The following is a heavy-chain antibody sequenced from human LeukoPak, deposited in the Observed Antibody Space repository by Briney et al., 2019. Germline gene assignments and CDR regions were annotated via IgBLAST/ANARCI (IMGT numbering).Heavy chain of an antibody. CDR3: ATGVAADWYFDL. CDR1: GGSISSYY. J-gene: IGHJ2*01. D-gene: IGHD6-19*01. CDR2: IYYSGST. V-gene: IGHV4-59*12. Sequence: SETLSLTCTISGGSISSYYWSWIRQPPGKGLEWIGYIYYSGSTNYNPSLKSRVTISVDTSKNQFSLKLSSVTAADTAVYYCATGVAADWYFDLWGRGTLVTVSS.